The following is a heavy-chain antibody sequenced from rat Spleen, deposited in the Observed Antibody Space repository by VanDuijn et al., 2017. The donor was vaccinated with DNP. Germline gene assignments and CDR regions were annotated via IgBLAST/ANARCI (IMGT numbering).Heavy chain of an antibody. J-gene: IGHJ1*01. CDR2: MRSDGDT. CDR1: GFSLTNYH. V-gene: IGHV2-32*01. D-gene: IGHD1-3*01. CDR3: ARHGRVTTVATYWYFDF. Sequence: QVQLKESGPGLVQPSQTLSLTCTVSGFSLTNYHVDWVRQPPGKGLEWMGVMRSDGDTSYNSALKSRLSINRDTSKSQVFFKIDSLQTEDTATYFCARHGRVTTVATYWYFDFWGPGTMVTVSS.